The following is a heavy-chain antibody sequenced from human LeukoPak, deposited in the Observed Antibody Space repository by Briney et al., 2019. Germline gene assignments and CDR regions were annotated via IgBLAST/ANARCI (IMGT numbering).Heavy chain of an antibody. D-gene: IGHD3-3*01. CDR2: INPNSGGT. CDR3: ARDLPTYYDFWSGYYPIDY. V-gene: IGHV1-2*02. J-gene: IGHJ4*02. CDR1: GYTFTGYY. Sequence: ASVKVSCKASGYTFTGYYMHWVRQAPGQGLEWVGWINPNSGGTNYAQKFQGRVTMTRDTSISTAYMELSRLRSDDTAVYYCARDLPTYYDFWSGYYPIDYWGQGTLVTVSS.